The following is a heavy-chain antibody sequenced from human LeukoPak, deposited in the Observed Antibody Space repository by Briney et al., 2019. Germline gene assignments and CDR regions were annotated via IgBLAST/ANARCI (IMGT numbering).Heavy chain of an antibody. CDR3: ARGRIWYSSSWSVGLSGAFDI. CDR1: GGSFSGYY. Sequence: PETPSLTCAVYGGSFSGYYWSWIRQPPGKGLEWIGEINHSGGTNYNPSLKSRVTISVDTSKNQFSLKLSSVTAADTAVYYCARGRIWYSSSWSVGLSGAFDIWGHGTMFTVPS. CDR2: INHSGGT. D-gene: IGHD6-13*01. J-gene: IGHJ3*02. V-gene: IGHV4-34*01.